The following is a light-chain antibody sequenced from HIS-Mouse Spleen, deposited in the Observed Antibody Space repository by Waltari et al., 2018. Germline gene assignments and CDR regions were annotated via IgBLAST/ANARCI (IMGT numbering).Light chain of an antibody. V-gene: IGLV2-8*01. J-gene: IGLJ2*01. Sequence: QSALTQPPSASGSPGQSVTISCTGTRSDVGGYHYVSWYQQHTGKAPKLMIYEVSKRPSGVPDRFSGSKSGNTASLTVSGLQAEDEADYYCSSYAGSNNLVFGGGTKLTVL. CDR2: EVS. CDR3: SSYAGSNNLV. CDR1: RSDVGGYHY.